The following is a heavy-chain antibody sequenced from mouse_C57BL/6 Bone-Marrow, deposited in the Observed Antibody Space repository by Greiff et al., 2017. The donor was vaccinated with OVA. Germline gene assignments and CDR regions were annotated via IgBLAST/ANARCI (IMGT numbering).Heavy chain of an antibody. CDR2: INPSSGYT. V-gene: IGHV1-7*01. Sequence: QVHVKQSGAELAKPGASVKLSCKASGYAFTSYWMHWVKQRPGQGLEWIGYINPSSGYTKYTQKFKDKATLTADKSSSTAYMRLSSLTYEDSAVYYCARWYYAIDYWGQGTAVTVSS. J-gene: IGHJ4*01. CDR1: GYAFTSYW. CDR3: ARWYYAIDY.